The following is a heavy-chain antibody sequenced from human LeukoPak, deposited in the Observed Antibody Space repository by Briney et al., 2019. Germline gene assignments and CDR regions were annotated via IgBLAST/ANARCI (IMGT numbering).Heavy chain of an antibody. J-gene: IGHJ4*02. CDR2: ISAYNGNT. Sequence: GASVTVSCKASGYTFTSYGISWVRQAPGQGLEWMGWISAYNGNTNYAQKLQGRVTMTTDTSTSTAYMELRSLRSDDTAVYYCARDSASRRGDSSGSWGQGTLVTVSS. CDR1: GYTFTSYG. D-gene: IGHD3-22*01. V-gene: IGHV1-18*01. CDR3: ARDSASRRGDSSGS.